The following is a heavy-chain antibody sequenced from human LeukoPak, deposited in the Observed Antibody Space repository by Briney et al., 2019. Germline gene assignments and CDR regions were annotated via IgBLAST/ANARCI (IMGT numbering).Heavy chain of an antibody. D-gene: IGHD2-2*01. J-gene: IGHJ4*02. CDR2: IYTSGST. CDR3: ARGRYQLLLYPFDY. Sequence: SETLSLTCTVSGGSISSYYWSWIRQPAGKGLEWIGRIYTSGSTNYNPSLKSRVTMSVDTSKNQFSLKLSSVTAADTAVYYCARGRYQLLLYPFDYWGQGTLVTVSS. V-gene: IGHV4-4*07. CDR1: GGSISSYY.